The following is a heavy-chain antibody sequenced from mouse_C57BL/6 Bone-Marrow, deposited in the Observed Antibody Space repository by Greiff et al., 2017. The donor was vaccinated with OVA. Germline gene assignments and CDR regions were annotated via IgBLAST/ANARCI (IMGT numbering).Heavy chain of an antibody. J-gene: IGHJ4*01. CDR3: TRLLDAMDY. CDR1: GFTFSSYA. V-gene: IGHV5-9-1*02. D-gene: IGHD2-1*01. CDR2: ISSGGDYI. Sequence: DVMLVESGEGLVKPGGSLKLSCAASGFTFSSYAMSWVRQTPEKRLEWVAYISSGGDYIYYADTVKGRFTISRDNARNTLYLQMRSLKSEDTAMYYCTRLLDAMDYWGQGTSVTVSS.